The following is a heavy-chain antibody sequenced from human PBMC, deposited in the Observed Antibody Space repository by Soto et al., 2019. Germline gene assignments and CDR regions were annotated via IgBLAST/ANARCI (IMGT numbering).Heavy chain of an antibody. D-gene: IGHD3-16*02. J-gene: IGHJ4*02. CDR3: ARDHDDYIWGIYRSD. CDR2: IIPILGIA. V-gene: IGHV1-69*08. CDR1: GGTFSSYT. Sequence: QVQLVQSGAEVKKPGSSVKVSCKASGGTFSSYTISWVRQAPGQGLEWMGRIIPILGIANYAQKFQGRVTITADKATSTAYMELSSLRSEDTAVYYCARDHDDYIWGIYRSDWGQGTLVTVSS.